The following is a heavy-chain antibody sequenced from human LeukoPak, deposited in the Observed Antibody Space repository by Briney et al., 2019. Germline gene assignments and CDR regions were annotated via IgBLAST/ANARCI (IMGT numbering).Heavy chain of an antibody. Sequence: GGSLRLSCAAPGFAFSDFWMSWVRQAPGKGLEWVANIRHDGNAKNYVPSVRGLFTISRDNAKNSLYLQMNSLTVEDTAVYYCASLPPVVALHYWGQGTLVTVSS. J-gene: IGHJ4*02. D-gene: IGHD2-2*01. CDR2: IRHDGNAK. CDR3: ASLPPVVALHY. CDR1: GFAFSDFW. V-gene: IGHV3-7*01.